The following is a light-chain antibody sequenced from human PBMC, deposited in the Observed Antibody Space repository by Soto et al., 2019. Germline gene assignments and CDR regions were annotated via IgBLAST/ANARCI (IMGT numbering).Light chain of an antibody. V-gene: IGKV4-1*01. J-gene: IGKJ1*01. CDR2: WAS. CDR3: QQYYSTPQT. CDR1: QSVLYSSNNKNY. Sequence: DIVMTQSPDSLAVSLGERATINCKSSQSVLYSSNNKNYLAWYQQKPAQPPKLLIYWASTRESRVPDRFSGSGDGTDFILPISSLQAENVGVSYRQQYYSTPQTFGQGAKVEIK.